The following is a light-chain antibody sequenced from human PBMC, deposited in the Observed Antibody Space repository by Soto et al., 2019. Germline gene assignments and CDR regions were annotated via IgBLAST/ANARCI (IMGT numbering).Light chain of an antibody. CDR3: QQRSNWPPFS. V-gene: IGKV3-11*01. CDR2: DAS. Sequence: EKMMRLSPGTLSVNPGERDTLSCRASQSVSRYLAWYQQKLGQAPRLLIYDASNRATGIPARFSGSGSGTDFTLTISSLEPEDFAVYYCQQRSNWPPFSSGPGT. CDR1: QSVSRY. J-gene: IGKJ3*01.